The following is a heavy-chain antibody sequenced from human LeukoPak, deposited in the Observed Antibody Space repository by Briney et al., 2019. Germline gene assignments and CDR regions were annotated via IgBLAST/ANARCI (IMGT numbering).Heavy chain of an antibody. D-gene: IGHD1-1*01. V-gene: IGHV3-23*01. J-gene: IGHJ4*02. CDR1: GFTSSSYV. Sequence: PGGSLRLSCAASGFTSSSYVMSWVRQAPGKGLEWVSAISGSGATTYYADSVKGRFTISRDNSKNTLYLHMNSLRAEDTAVYYCAKRVSGTTFYWGQGTLVTVSS. CDR3: AKRVSGTTFY. CDR2: ISGSGATT.